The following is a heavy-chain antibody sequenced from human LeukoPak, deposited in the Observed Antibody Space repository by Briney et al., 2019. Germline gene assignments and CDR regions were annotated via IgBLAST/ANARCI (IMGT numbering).Heavy chain of an antibody. CDR1: GGSISSDSYD. D-gene: IGHD6-13*01. J-gene: IGHJ3*02. CDR2: IHYSGNP. V-gene: IGHV4-39*07. Sequence: PSETLSLTCSVSGGSISSDSYDWGWIRQAPDKGLEWIANIHYSGNPYYNPPLKSRVTISVDTSKNQFSLKLSSLTAADTAVYFCARFRQTPMDTSRWYTPDGFDIWGQGTMVTVSS. CDR3: ARFRQTPMDTSRWYTPDGFDI.